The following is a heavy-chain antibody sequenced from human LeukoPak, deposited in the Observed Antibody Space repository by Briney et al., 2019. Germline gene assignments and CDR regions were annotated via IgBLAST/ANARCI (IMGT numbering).Heavy chain of an antibody. V-gene: IGHV3-53*01. CDR3: AKEGDQFRGYLDA. CDR1: GFTVSSNY. CDR2: IYSCGST. Sequence: PGGSLRLSCAASGFTVSSNYMSWVRQAPGKGLEWVSVIYSCGSTYYADSVKGRFTISRDNSKNTLYLQMNSLRAEDTAVYYCAKEGDQFRGYLDAWGKGTTVTVSS. J-gene: IGHJ6*03. D-gene: IGHD3-16*01.